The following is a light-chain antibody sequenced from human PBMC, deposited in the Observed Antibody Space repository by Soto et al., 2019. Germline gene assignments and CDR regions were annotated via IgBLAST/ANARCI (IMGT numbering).Light chain of an antibody. Sequence: EIVLTQSPGTLSLSPGERATLSCRAIQSVSSSYLAWYQQKPGQAPRLLIYGASSRATGIPDRFSGSGSGTDFTLTIIRLEPEDFAVYYCQQYGSSPRTFGQGTKVDIK. CDR1: QSVSSSY. CDR3: QQYGSSPRT. J-gene: IGKJ1*01. CDR2: GAS. V-gene: IGKV3-20*01.